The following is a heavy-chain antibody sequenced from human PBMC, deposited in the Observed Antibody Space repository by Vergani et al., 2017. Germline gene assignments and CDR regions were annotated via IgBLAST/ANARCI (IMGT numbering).Heavy chain of an antibody. CDR3: ARDQPYYYDSSGYQILYFDY. D-gene: IGHD3-22*01. CDR2: IYHSGST. CDR1: GYSISSGYY. J-gene: IGHJ4*02. Sequence: QVQLQESGPGLVKPSETLSLTCTVSGYSISSGYYWGWIRQPPGKWLEWIGSIYHSGSTYYNPSLKSRVTISVDTSKNQFSLKLSSVTAADTAVYYCARDQPYYYDSSGYQILYFDYWGQGTLVTVSS. V-gene: IGHV4-38-2*02.